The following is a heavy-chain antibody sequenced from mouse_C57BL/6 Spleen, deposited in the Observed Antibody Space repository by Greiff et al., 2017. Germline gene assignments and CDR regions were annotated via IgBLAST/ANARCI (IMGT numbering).Heavy chain of an antibody. V-gene: IGHV1-59*01. CDR2: IDPSDSYT. D-gene: IGHD2-12*01. CDR3: ARGELLRFAY. CDR1: GYTFTSYW. Sequence: QVQLQQSGAELVRPGTSVKLSCKASGYTFTSYWMHWVKQRPGQGLEWIGVIDPSDSYTNYNQKFKGKATLTVDTSSSTAYMQLSSLTSEDSAVYYGARGELLRFAYWGQGTLVTVSA. J-gene: IGHJ3*01.